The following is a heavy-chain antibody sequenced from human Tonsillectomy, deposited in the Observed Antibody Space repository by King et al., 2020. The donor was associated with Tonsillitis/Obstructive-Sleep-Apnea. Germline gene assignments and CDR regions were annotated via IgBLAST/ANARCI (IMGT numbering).Heavy chain of an antibody. Sequence: VQLVESGGGVVQPGRSLRLSCAASGFTFRTHGMHWVRQAPGKGLEWVAVIWFDGSNKYYADSVKGRFTISRDNSKNTLYLQMNSLRAEDTAVYYCARAGNDVDAFDNWGQGTMVTVSS. D-gene: IGHD1-1*01. CDR2: IWFDGSNK. CDR3: ARAGNDVDAFDN. J-gene: IGHJ3*02. CDR1: GFTFRTHG. V-gene: IGHV3-33*01.